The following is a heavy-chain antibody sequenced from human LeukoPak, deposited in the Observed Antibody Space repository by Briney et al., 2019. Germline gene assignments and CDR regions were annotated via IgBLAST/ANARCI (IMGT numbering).Heavy chain of an antibody. CDR2: IRYDGSNK. CDR1: GFTFSSYG. CDR3: AKQQGDRSGGDAFDI. V-gene: IGHV3-30*02. J-gene: IGHJ3*02. Sequence: GGSLRLSCAASGFTFSSYGMHWVRQAPGKGLEWVAFIRYDGSNKYYADSVKGRFTISRDNSKNTLYLQMNSLRAEDTAVYYCAKQQGDRSGGDAFDIWGQGTMVTVSS. D-gene: IGHD3-10*01.